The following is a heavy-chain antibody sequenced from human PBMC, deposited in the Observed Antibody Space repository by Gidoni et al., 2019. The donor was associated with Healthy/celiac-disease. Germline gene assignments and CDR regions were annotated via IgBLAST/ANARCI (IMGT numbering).Heavy chain of an antibody. Sequence: QVQLVESGGGVVQPGRSLRLSCAASGFTFSSYGMHWVRQAPGKGLEWVAVIWYDGSNKYYADSVKGRFTISRDNSKNTLYLQMNSLRAEDTAVYYCARERVEYYYYYMDVWGKGTTVTVSS. D-gene: IGHD2-15*01. CDR1: GFTFSSYG. V-gene: IGHV3-33*01. CDR3: ARERVEYYYYYMDV. J-gene: IGHJ6*03. CDR2: IWYDGSNK.